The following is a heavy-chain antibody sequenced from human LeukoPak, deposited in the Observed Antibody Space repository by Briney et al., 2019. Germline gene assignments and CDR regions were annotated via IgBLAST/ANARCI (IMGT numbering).Heavy chain of an antibody. D-gene: IGHD1-26*01. CDR1: GFTFSSYG. J-gene: IGHJ5*02. V-gene: IGHV3-23*01. Sequence: GGSLRLSCAASGFTFSSYGMTWVRQAPGKGLEWVSAISGSAGSTYYADSVKGRFTISRDNAKNSLYLQMNSLRAEDTAVYYCASAPLVGATTGWFDPWGQGTLVTVSS. CDR2: ISGSAGST. CDR3: ASAPLVGATTGWFDP.